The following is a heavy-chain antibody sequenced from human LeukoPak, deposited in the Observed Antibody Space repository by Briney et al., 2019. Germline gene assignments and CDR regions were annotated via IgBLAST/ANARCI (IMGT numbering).Heavy chain of an antibody. J-gene: IGHJ4*02. CDR2: ISYDGSNK. D-gene: IGHD1-26*01. CDR3: AKDRRGRDSGTYYDY. CDR1: GFTFSSYG. V-gene: IGHV3-30*18. Sequence: GGSLRLSCAASGFTFSSYGMHWVRQAPGKGLEWVAVISYDGSNKYYADSVKGRFTISRDNSKNTLYLQMNSLRAEDTAVYYCAKDRRGRDSGTYYDYWGQGTLVTVSS.